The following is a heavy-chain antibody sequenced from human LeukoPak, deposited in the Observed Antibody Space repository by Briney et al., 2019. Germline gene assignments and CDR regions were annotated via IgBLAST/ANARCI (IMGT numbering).Heavy chain of an antibody. D-gene: IGHD5-12*01. CDR2: ITATSSST. Sequence: PGGSLRLSCAASGFTFSSYGMSWVRQAPGKGLEWVSAITATSSSTHDADSVQGRFTISRDNSKNTLYLQMNSLRPEDTAIYYCAKPPPDYFYYYYYMDVWGKGTTVTISS. CDR3: AKPPPDYFYYYYYMDV. J-gene: IGHJ6*03. V-gene: IGHV3-23*01. CDR1: GFTFSSYG.